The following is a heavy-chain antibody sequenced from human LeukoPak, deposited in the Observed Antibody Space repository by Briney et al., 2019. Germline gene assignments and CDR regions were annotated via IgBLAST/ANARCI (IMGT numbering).Heavy chain of an antibody. Sequence: GGSLSLSCAASKFTFSSYWMSWVRQAPGKGLEWVAYMNQLGNEENYLDSVKGRFTISRDNAKNSLYLQMTSLRAEDTAVYYCARGTYYYEFWGQGTLVTVSS. CDR2: MNQLGNEE. CDR1: KFTFSSYW. J-gene: IGHJ4*02. CDR3: ARGTYYYEF. D-gene: IGHD3-16*01. V-gene: IGHV3-7*04.